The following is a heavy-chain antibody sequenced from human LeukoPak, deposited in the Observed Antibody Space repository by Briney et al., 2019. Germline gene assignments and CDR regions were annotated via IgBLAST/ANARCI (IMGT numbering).Heavy chain of an antibody. J-gene: IGHJ4*02. CDR3: ARDSNTGLRELSCFDY. Sequence: GGSLRLSCAASGLILSTYAMNWVRQAPGKGLEWVAVISYDGNNKYYAESVKGRFTVSRDNSKNTLFLQMNSLRTEDTAVYYCARDSNTGLRELSCFDYWGQGTLVAVSS. D-gene: IGHD3-16*02. V-gene: IGHV3-30*04. CDR1: GLILSTYA. CDR2: ISYDGNNK.